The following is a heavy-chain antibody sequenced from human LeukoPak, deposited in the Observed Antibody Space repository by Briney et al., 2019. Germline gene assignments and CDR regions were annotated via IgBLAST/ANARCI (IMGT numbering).Heavy chain of an antibody. Sequence: GSLRLSCAASGFTFSTSWMHWVRQAPGKGPVWVSRINGDGSSTSCADSVKGRFTISRDNAKNTMYLQMNSLRAEDTAVYYCAGATIGYWGQGTLVTVSS. CDR1: GFTFSTSW. CDR2: INGDGSST. D-gene: IGHD1-26*01. J-gene: IGHJ4*02. V-gene: IGHV3-74*01. CDR3: AGATIGY.